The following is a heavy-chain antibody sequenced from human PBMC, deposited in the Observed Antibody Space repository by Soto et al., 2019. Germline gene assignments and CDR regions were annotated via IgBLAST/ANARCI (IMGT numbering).Heavy chain of an antibody. CDR3: ARSLEVTTVTNWFDP. D-gene: IGHD4-17*01. Sequence: QVQLVQSGAEVKKPGSSVKVSCKASADTFNSYSLSWLRQAPGQRLEWMGGITPVFGTADYAQSFEDRLTITAGDSKSTVYMELSSLRSDETAVYYCARSLEVTTVTNWFDPWGQGALVTVSS. J-gene: IGHJ5*02. CDR1: ADTFNSYS. CDR2: ITPVFGTA. V-gene: IGHV1-69*01.